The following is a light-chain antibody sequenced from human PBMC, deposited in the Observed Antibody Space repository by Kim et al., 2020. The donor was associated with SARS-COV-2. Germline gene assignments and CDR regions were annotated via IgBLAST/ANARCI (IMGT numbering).Light chain of an antibody. J-gene: IGLJ2*01. V-gene: IGLV3-19*01. Sequence: SSELTQDPAVSVALGQTVSITCQGDSLRSYYATWYQQKPGQAPILVIYGKNNRPSEIPDRFSGSSSGNTASLTITGTQAGDEADYYCNSRDSNDNVVFGGGTQLTVL. CDR3: NSRDSNDNVV. CDR2: GKN. CDR1: SLRSYY.